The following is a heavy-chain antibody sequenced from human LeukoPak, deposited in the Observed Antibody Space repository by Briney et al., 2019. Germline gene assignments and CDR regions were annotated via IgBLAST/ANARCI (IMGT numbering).Heavy chain of an antibody. J-gene: IGHJ6*02. D-gene: IGHD3-22*01. CDR1: GGSISSYY. CDR2: IYYSGST. V-gene: IGHV4-59*01. CDR3: ARDPYYYDSSGYYYYYGMDV. Sequence: PSETLSLTCTVSGGSISSYYWSWIRQPPGKGLEWIGYIYYSGSTNYNPSLKSRVTISVDTSKNQFSLKLSSVTAADTAVYYCARDPYYYDSSGYYYYYGMDVWGQGTTVTVSS.